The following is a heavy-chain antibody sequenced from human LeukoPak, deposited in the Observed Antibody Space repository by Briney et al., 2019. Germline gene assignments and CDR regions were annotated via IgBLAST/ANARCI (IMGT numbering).Heavy chain of an antibody. CDR1: GFTFSSYE. CDR3: ARTIEMATISYFDY. V-gene: IGHV3-48*03. J-gene: IGHJ4*02. CDR2: ISSSDSTI. D-gene: IGHD5-24*01. Sequence: GGSLRLSCAASGFTFSSYEMNWVRQAPGKGLEWVSYISSSDSTIYYADSVKGRFTISRDKAKNSLYLQMNSLRAGDTAVYYCARTIEMATISYFDYWGQGTLVTVSS.